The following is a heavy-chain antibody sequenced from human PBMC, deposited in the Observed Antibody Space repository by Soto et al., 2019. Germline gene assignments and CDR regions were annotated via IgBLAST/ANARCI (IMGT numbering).Heavy chain of an antibody. J-gene: IGHJ6*02. CDR2: INAGNGNT. CDR1: GYTFTSYA. D-gene: IGHD2-15*01. Sequence: ASVKVSCKASGYTFTSYAMHWVRQAPGQRLEWMGWINAGNGNTKYSQKFQGRVTITADKSTSTAYMELSSLRSEDTAVYYCARSMYCSGGSCYYYYYGMDVWGQGTTVTVSS. V-gene: IGHV1-3*01. CDR3: ARSMYCSGGSCYYYYYGMDV.